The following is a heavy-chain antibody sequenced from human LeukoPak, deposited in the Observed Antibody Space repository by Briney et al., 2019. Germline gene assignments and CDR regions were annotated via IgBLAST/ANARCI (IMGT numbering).Heavy chain of an antibody. D-gene: IGHD1-7*01. V-gene: IGHV6-1*01. Sequence: SQTLSLTCDISGDTVSINSAAWSWIRQSPSRGLEWLGRTYYRSKWFNDYAMSVKGRMTINPDTSKNQFSLQLNSVTPEDTAVYYCARDLHELELYYFDSWGQGTLVIVSS. J-gene: IGHJ4*02. CDR1: GDTVSINSAA. CDR2: TYYRSKWFN. CDR3: ARDLHELELYYFDS.